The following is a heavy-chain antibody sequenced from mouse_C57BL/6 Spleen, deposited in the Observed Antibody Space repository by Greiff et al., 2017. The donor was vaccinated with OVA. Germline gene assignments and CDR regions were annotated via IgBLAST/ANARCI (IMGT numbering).Heavy chain of an antibody. Sequence: EVKLMESGGGLVQPGGSLSLSCAASGFTFTDYYMSWVRQPPGKALEWLGFIRNKANGYTTEYSASVKGRFTISRDNSQSILYLQMNALIAEDSATYYCARYGWERGFAYWGQGTLVTVSA. D-gene: IGHD4-1*01. CDR3: ARYGWERGFAY. J-gene: IGHJ3*01. CDR1: GFTFTDYY. CDR2: IRNKANGYTT. V-gene: IGHV7-3*01.